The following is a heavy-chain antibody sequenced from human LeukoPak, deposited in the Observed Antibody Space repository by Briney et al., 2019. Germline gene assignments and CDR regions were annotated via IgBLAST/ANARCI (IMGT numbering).Heavy chain of an antibody. Sequence: SETLSLTCTVSGGSISSGSYYWSWIRQPAGKGLEWIGRIYTSGSTNYNPSLKSRVTISVDTSKNQFSLKLSSVTAADTAVYYCATVSKNSTLDYWGQGTLVTVSS. CDR2: IYTSGST. CDR3: ATVSKNSTLDY. J-gene: IGHJ4*02. V-gene: IGHV4-61*02. CDR1: GGSISSGSYY. D-gene: IGHD6-13*01.